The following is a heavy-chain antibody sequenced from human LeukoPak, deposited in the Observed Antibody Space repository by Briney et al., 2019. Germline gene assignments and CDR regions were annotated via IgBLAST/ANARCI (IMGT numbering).Heavy chain of an antibody. J-gene: IGHJ4*02. CDR1: GFTFSSYW. D-gene: IGHD5-12*01. Sequence: GSLRLSCAASGFTFSSYWMSWVRQAPGKGLEWVANIKQDGREKYYVDSVKGRFTISRDNAKNSLYLQMNSLRAEDTAVYYCATSVGDGYDSNWGQGTLVTVSS. CDR2: IKQDGREK. CDR3: ATSVGDGYDSN. V-gene: IGHV3-7*01.